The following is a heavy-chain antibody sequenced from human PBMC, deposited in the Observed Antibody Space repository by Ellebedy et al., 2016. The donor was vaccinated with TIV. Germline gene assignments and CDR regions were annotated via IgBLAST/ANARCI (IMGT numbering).Heavy chain of an antibody. CDR3: ARMGGIYGY. J-gene: IGHJ4*02. V-gene: IGHV3-21*01. Sequence: GGSLRLXCAASGFTSSSYLINWVRQAPGKGLEWVSSISSSSSYIYYADSVKGRFTISRDNAKNSLYLQMNSLRAEDTAVYYCARMGGIYGYWGQGTLVTVSS. CDR1: GFTSSSYL. D-gene: IGHD2/OR15-2a*01. CDR2: ISSSSSYI.